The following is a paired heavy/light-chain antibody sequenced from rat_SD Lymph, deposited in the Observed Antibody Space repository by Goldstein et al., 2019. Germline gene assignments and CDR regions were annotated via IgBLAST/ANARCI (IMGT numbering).Heavy chain of an antibody. J-gene: IGHJ2*01. V-gene: IGHV7-6*01. CDR2: IRNKANSYTT. Sequence: EVKLLESGGGLVQPGGSLRLSCAASGFTFADFYMSWIRQSPGKAPEWLSFIRNKANSYTTEYNPSVKGRFTISRDDTQNVLYLQMNTLRAEDTAIYYCAKHEGFMYTTDYYYGITGSSHYFDYWGQGVMVTVSS. CDR3: AKHEGFMYTTDYYYGITGSSHYFDY. CDR1: GFTFADFY. D-gene: IGHD1-6*01.
Light chain of an antibody. V-gene: IGKV4S5*01. J-gene: IGKJ1*01. CDR2: ETS. CDR3: QQGSSYPWT. CDR1: SSVSY. Sequence: EIVLTQSPTTMAASPGEKVTLTCRASSSVSYMHWYQQRSGASPKLWIYETSKLASGVPNRFSGSGSGTSYSLTINSMETEDAATYYCQQGSSYPWTFGGGTKLELK.